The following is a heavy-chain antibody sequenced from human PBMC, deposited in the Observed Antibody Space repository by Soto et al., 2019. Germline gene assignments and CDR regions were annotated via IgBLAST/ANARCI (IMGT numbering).Heavy chain of an antibody. CDR3: VKGTFSSSKVIFDY. CDR1: GFIFEDYD. V-gene: IGHV3-9*01. Sequence: ESVGGLAQPGRSLRLSCVASGFIFEDYDMHWVRQVSGKGLEWVSSISSNAGTIKYSDSVKGRFTLSRDNAKNSMYLQMNSLTVEDTAFYFCVKGTFSSSKVIFDYWGQGTLVTVSS. CDR2: ISSNAGTI. J-gene: IGHJ4*02. D-gene: IGHD2-2*01.